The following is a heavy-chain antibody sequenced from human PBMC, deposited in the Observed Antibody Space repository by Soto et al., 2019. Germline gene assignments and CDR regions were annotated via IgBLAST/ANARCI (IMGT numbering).Heavy chain of an antibody. D-gene: IGHD3-10*01. Sequence: SGGGVVQPGRSLRLSCAASGFTFSSYGMHWVRQAPGKGLEWVAVISYDGSNKYYADSVKGRFTISRDNSKNTLYLQMNSLRAEDTAVYYCAKDRAPSLDYWGQGTLVTVSS. CDR1: GFTFSSYG. J-gene: IGHJ4*02. CDR3: AKDRAPSLDY. CDR2: ISYDGSNK. V-gene: IGHV3-30*18.